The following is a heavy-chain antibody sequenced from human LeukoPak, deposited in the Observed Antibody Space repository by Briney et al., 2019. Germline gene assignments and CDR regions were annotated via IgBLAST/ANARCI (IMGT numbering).Heavy chain of an antibody. D-gene: IGHD6-13*01. CDR3: ARAGSSWSFDY. Sequence: SETLSLTCTVSGGSVSGYNYYWTWIRQPPGKGLEWIGCIYYSGTTNYNPSLKSRVTISVDTSKNQFSLNLTSVTAADTAVYYCARAGSSWSFDYWGQGTLVTVSS. J-gene: IGHJ4*02. CDR2: IYYSGTT. CDR1: GGSVSGYNYY. V-gene: IGHV4-61*01.